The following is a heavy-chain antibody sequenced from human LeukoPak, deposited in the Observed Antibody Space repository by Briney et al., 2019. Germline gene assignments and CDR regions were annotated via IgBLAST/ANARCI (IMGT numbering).Heavy chain of an antibody. CDR2: IWYDGSNK. J-gene: IGHJ4*02. Sequence: GGSLRLSCAASGFTFRTYGMHWVRQAPGKGLEWAAVIWYDGSNKYYADSVKGRFTISRDNSKNTLYLQMNSLRAEDTAVYYCAKDWGYGEAGIDFWGQGTLVTVSS. D-gene: IGHD6-13*01. V-gene: IGHV3-33*06. CDR1: GFTFRTYG. CDR3: AKDWGYGEAGIDF.